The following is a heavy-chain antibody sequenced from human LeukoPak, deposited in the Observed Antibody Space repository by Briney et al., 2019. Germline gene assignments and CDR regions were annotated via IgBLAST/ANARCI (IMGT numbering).Heavy chain of an antibody. V-gene: IGHV4-61*02. J-gene: IGHJ4*02. CDR1: GGSISSGSYY. D-gene: IGHD6-13*01. CDR2: IYTSGST. CDR3: ARDSGSSSWSQPDY. Sequence: KPSQTLSLTCTVSGGSISSGSYYWSWIRQPAGKGLEWIGRIYTSGSTNYNPSLKSRVTISVDTSKNQFSLKLSSVTAADTAVYYCARDSGSSSWSQPDYWGQGTLVTVSS.